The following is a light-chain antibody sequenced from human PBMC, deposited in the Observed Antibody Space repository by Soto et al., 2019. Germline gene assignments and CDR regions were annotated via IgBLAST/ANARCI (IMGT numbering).Light chain of an antibody. CDR1: QDISNY. CDR2: DAS. Sequence: DIQMTQSPSSLSASVGDRVTITCQASQDISNYLNWYQQKPGKAPKLLIYDASNWETGVPSRFSGSGGTTYFTIIISSLQPEDIATYYYQQYDNLPLTFGGGTKVEIK. V-gene: IGKV1-33*01. J-gene: IGKJ4*01. CDR3: QQYDNLPLT.